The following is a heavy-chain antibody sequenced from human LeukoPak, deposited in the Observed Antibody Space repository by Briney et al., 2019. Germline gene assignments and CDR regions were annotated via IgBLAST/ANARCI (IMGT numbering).Heavy chain of an antibody. Sequence: PGGSLRLSCAVSGFTFSSYAMNWVRQAPGKGLEWVSGISGSGAGTYYADSVKGRFTISRDNSKNTLYLQMNSLGAEDTAVYYCAKMVREFYTISYYFDYWGQGTLVTVSS. CDR2: ISGSGAGT. D-gene: IGHD2-8*01. J-gene: IGHJ4*02. CDR1: GFTFSSYA. CDR3: AKMVREFYTISYYFDY. V-gene: IGHV3-23*01.